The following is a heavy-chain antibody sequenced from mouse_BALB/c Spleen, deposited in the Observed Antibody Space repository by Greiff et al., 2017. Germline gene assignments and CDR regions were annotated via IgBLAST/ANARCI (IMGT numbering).Heavy chain of an antibody. CDR2: ISDGGSYT. CDR1: GFTFSSYT. CDR3: ARVARYDGAMDY. Sequence: EVKLMESGGGLVKPGGSLKLSCAASGFTFSSYTMSWVRQTPEKRLEWVATISDGGSYTYYPDSVKGRFTISRDNAKNNLYLQMSSLKSEDTAMYYCARVARYDGAMDYWGQGTSVTVSS. J-gene: IGHJ4*01. V-gene: IGHV5-4*02. D-gene: IGHD2-14*01.